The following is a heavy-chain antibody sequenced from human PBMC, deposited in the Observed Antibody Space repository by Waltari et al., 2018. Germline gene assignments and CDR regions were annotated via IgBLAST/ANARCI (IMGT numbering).Heavy chain of an antibody. CDR2: IYTGGST. V-gene: IGHV3-53*02. D-gene: IGHD3-10*01. J-gene: IGHJ4*02. CDR3: ARDYYGSGSSDY. Sequence: EVQLVETGGGLMQPGGSLRLCCAASGFPVSSSYMTWARQAPGKGLEWVSIIYTGGSTYYAASVKGRFTISRDNSKNTLFLQMNSLRAEDTAVYYCARDYYGSGSSDYWGQGTMVTVSS. CDR1: GFPVSSSY.